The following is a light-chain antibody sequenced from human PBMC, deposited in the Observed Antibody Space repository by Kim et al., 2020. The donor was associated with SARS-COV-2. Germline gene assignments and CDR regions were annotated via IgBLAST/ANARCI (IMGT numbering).Light chain of an antibody. J-gene: IGLJ3*02. CDR2: SNN. Sequence: QSVLTQPPSASGTPGQRVTISCSGSSSNIGSNNVVWYQQLPGAAPNLLIYSNNQRPSGVPDRFSGSRSGTSASLAISGLQSGDEDDDYCAVWDDSLNQGVFGGGTQLTVL. V-gene: IGLV1-44*01. CDR1: SSNIGSNN. CDR3: AVWDDSLNQGV.